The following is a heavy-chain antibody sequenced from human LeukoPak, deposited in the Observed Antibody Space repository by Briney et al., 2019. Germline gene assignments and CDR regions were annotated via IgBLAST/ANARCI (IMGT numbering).Heavy chain of an antibody. CDR1: GGXFSGYY. D-gene: IGHD2-15*01. CDR2: INHSGST. Sequence: PSETLSLTCAVYGGXFSGYYWSWIRQPPGKGLEWIGEINHSGSTNYNPSLKSRVTISVDTSKNQFSLKLSSVTAADTAVYYCARGSQSLGYCSGGSCRAKIFDYWGQGTLVTVSS. CDR3: ARGSQSLGYCSGGSCRAKIFDY. V-gene: IGHV4-34*01. J-gene: IGHJ4*02.